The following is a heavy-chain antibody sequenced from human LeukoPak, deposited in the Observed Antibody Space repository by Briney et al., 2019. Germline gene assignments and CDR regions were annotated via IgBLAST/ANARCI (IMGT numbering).Heavy chain of an antibody. V-gene: IGHV4-59*08. D-gene: IGHD3/OR15-3a*01. CDR3: ARDRTGFPF. J-gene: IGHJ4*02. CDR1: GGSLSSYY. CDR2: IYYNGST. Sequence: SETLSLTCTVSGGSLSSYYWSWIRQPPGKGLEWIGYIYYNGSTNYNPSFKSRVTISLDTSKNQFFLKLTSVTAADTAVYFCARDRTGFPFWGQGTLVTVSS.